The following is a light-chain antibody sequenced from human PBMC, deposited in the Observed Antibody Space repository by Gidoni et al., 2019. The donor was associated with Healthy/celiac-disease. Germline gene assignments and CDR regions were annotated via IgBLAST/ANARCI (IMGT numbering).Light chain of an antibody. CDR1: QTLSSY. J-gene: IGKJ2*01. Sequence: IQMTHSPSSLSASVGDRVTITCRESQTLSSYLNWYPQKPGKAPKLLLYAASSVQSGVPSRFSGSGSGADSTLTSSSLQPEDFATYYCQQSYSTLMYTCGQGTKLEIK. V-gene: IGKV1-39*01. CDR3: QQSYSTLMYT. CDR2: AAS.